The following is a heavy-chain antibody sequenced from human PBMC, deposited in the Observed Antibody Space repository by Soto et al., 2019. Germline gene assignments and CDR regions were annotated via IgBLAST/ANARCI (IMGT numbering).Heavy chain of an antibody. Sequence: ASGKVSCKASGYTFTSCGISWVRQAPGQGLEWMGWISAYNGNTNYAQKLQGRVTMTTDTSTSTAYMELRSLRSDDTAVYYCAGGELRYFDWSLGGDAFDIWGQGTMVTVSS. CDR1: GYTFTSCG. D-gene: IGHD3-9*01. CDR2: ISAYNGNT. CDR3: AGGELRYFDWSLGGDAFDI. J-gene: IGHJ3*02. V-gene: IGHV1-18*01.